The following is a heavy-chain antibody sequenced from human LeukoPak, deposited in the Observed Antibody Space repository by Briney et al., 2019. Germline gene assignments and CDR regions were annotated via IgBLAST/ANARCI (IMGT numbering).Heavy chain of an antibody. CDR3: ARQGTLYSIDY. Sequence: PSETLSLTCTVSGGSISSYYWSWIRQPPGKGLEWIGYIYYSGSTNYNPSLKSRVTISVDTSKNQFSLKLSSVTAADTAVYYCARQGTLYSIDYWGQGTLVTVSS. V-gene: IGHV4-59*08. CDR1: GGSISSYY. CDR2: IYYSGST. D-gene: IGHD2-21*01. J-gene: IGHJ4*02.